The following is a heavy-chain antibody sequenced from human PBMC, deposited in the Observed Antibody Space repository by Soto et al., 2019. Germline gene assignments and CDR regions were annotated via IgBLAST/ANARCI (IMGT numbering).Heavy chain of an antibody. CDR2: IWYDGSNT. CDR1: GFSFSSYG. Sequence: QVQLVESGGGVVQPGTSLRLSCAASGFSFSSYGMHWVRQAPGKGLEWVAIIWYDGSNTYYIDSVKGRFTISRDNSKNTLYLQMNSLRDEDTAVYYCARDSARGWQRPFDSWGQGTLVTVSS. CDR3: ARDSARGWQRPFDS. V-gene: IGHV3-33*01. J-gene: IGHJ4*02. D-gene: IGHD6-19*01.